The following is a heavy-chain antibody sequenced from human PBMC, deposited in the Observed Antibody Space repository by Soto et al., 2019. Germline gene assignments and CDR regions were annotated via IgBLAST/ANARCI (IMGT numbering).Heavy chain of an antibody. CDR1: GGSTDSLY. CDR3: ARQGYYDLLSGYYLLDY. Sequence: QVQLQDSGPGLVKPSETLFVTCTVSGGSTDSLYWSWVRQPPGKGLEWIGYVSYSGSTTYNPSLKSRVIVSIDTSKNQFSLKLTSVTAADTAVYYCARQGYYDLLSGYYLLDYWGQGILVTVSS. CDR2: VSYSGST. J-gene: IGHJ4*02. D-gene: IGHD3-3*01. V-gene: IGHV4-59*08.